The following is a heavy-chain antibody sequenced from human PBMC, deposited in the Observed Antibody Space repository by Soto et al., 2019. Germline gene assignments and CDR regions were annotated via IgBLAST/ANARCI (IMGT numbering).Heavy chain of an antibody. CDR3: YYDFWSGPRGGYYYGMDV. CDR1: GGTFSSYA. J-gene: IGHJ6*02. CDR2: IIPIFGTA. Sequence: SVKVSCKASGGTFSSYAISWVRQAPGQGXEWMGGIIPIFGTANYAQKFQGRVAITADESTSTAYMELSSLRSEDTAVYYCYYDFWSGPRGGYYYGMDVWGQGTTVTVSS. D-gene: IGHD3-3*01. V-gene: IGHV1-69*13.